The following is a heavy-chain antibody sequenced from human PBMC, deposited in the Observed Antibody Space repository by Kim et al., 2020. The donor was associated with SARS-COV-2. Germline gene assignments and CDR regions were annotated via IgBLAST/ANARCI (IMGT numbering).Heavy chain of an antibody. J-gene: IGHJ4*02. Sequence: GESLKIFCKGSGYSFTNYWIGWVRQMPGKGLEWMGIMYPGDSEARYSPSFKGQVTISVDKSISTAYLQWSSLKASDTAMYYCARFLQLDRFDYWGQGTLVTVSS. CDR3: ARFLQLDRFDY. CDR1: GYSFTNYW. V-gene: IGHV5-51*01. CDR2: MYPGDSEA. D-gene: IGHD3-3*01.